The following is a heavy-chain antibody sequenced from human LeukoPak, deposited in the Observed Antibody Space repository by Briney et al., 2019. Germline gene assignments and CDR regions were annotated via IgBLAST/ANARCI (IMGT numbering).Heavy chain of an antibody. CDR3: ARRVGYCSSTSCYAYFDF. J-gene: IGHJ4*02. Sequence: GESLKISCKGSGYSFASYWIGWGRRMPGKGLEWMGIIYPGDSDTRYSPSFQGQVTISADKSISTAYLQWSSLKASDTAMYYCARRVGYCSSTSCYAYFDFWGQGTLVTVSS. CDR2: IYPGDSDT. V-gene: IGHV5-51*01. CDR1: GYSFASYW. D-gene: IGHD2-2*01.